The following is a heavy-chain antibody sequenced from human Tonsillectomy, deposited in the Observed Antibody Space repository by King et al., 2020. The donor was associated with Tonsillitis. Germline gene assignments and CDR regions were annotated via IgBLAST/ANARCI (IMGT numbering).Heavy chain of an antibody. CDR1: GYSFTTHW. Sequence: QLVQSGAEVKKPGASLNISCKGSGYSFTTHWIAWVRQMPGKALEWMGNIYPVDSDTRYSPSFQGQVTISANKSISTAYLQWSSLKASDTAMYYCARPRGRYDYYYYGMDVWGQGTTVTVSS. CDR3: ARPRGRYDYYYYGMDV. CDR2: IYPVDSDT. V-gene: IGHV5-51*01. J-gene: IGHJ6*02. D-gene: IGHD6-19*01.